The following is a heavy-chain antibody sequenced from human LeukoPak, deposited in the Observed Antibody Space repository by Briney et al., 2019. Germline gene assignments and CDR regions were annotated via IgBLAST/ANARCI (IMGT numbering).Heavy chain of an antibody. CDR2: ISGSGGST. D-gene: IGHD3-22*01. V-gene: IGHV3-23*01. CDR3: ARDQGGSSGYILFDY. CDR1: GFTFSSCA. Sequence: GGSLRLSCAASGFTFSSCAMSWVRQAPGKGLEWVSAISGSGGSTYYADSVKGRFTISRDNSKNTLYLQMNSLRAEDTAVYYCARDQGGSSGYILFDYWGQGALVTVSS. J-gene: IGHJ4*02.